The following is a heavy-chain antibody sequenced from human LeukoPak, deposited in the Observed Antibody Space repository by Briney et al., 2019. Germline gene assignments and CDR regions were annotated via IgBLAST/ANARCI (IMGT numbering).Heavy chain of an antibody. CDR3: ARVPRVYGDYGFDP. CDR2: THYTGSS. V-gene: IGHV4-31*03. CDR1: GGSISSGDYY. Sequence: SETLSLTCTVSGGSISSGDYYWSWIRQHPGKGLEWIGYTHYTGSSYYNPSLKSRVTISVDPSKNQFSLKFSSVTAADTAVYYCARVPRVYGDYGFDPWGQGTLVTVSS. J-gene: IGHJ5*02. D-gene: IGHD4-17*01.